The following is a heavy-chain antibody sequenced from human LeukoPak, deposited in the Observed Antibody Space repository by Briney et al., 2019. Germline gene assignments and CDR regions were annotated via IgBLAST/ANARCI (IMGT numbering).Heavy chain of an antibody. D-gene: IGHD3-22*01. V-gene: IGHV1-69*04. Sequence: ASVKVSCKASGGTFSSYAISWVRQAPGQGLEWMGRINPMFGIANYAQNFQGRVTITADKSTSTAYVVLSSLTSDDTAVYYCASLADTSDYYVDPWGQGTLVTVSS. CDR2: INPMFGIA. CDR1: GGTFSSYA. CDR3: ASLADTSDYYVDP. J-gene: IGHJ5*02.